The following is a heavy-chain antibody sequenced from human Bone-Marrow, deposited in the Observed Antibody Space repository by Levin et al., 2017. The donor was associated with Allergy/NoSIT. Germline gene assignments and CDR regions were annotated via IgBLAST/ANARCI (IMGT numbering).Heavy chain of an antibody. D-gene: IGHD1-26*01. CDR3: ARVSAQRVGALDI. V-gene: IGHV1-2*04. CDR2: INPDSGET. Sequence: GESLKISCKASGYIFTEYYIYWVRQAPGQGPEWMGWINPDSGETKYAQKFQDWITMTTDRSITTAYMELRRLTSDDTGIYYCARVSAQRVGALDIWGQGTTVIVSS. J-gene: IGHJ3*02. CDR1: GYIFTEYY.